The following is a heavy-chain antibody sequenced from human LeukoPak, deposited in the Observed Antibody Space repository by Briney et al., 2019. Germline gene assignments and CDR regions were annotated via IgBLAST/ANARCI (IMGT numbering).Heavy chain of an antibody. V-gene: IGHV4-34*01. CDR1: GGSFSGYY. CDR2: INHSGST. Sequence: SGTLSLTCAVYGGSFSGYYWSWIRQPPGKGLEWIGEINHSGSTNYNPSLKSRVTISVDTSKNQFSLKLSSVTAADTAVYFCARELPADAFDIWGQGPMVTVSS. D-gene: IGHD1-14*01. CDR3: ARELPADAFDI. J-gene: IGHJ3*02.